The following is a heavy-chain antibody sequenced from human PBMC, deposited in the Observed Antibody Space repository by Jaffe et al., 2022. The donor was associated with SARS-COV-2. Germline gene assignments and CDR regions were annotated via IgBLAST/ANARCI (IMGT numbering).Heavy chain of an antibody. CDR1: GYTFANYA. CDR2: INTAKSNT. Sequence: QVQLVQSGAEVKKPGASVKVSCKASGYTFANYATHWVRQAPGQRLEWMGWINTAKSNTKYSQKFLGRVTITRDISASTAYIELNNLRSEDTGIYYCARVRRRGSGWDNKFDFWGQGTLVIVSS. V-gene: IGHV1-3*04. D-gene: IGHD6-19*01. J-gene: IGHJ4*02. CDR3: ARVRRRGSGWDNKFDF.